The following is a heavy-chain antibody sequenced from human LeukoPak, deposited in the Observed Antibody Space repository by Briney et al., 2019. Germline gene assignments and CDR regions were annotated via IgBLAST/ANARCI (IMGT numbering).Heavy chain of an antibody. V-gene: IGHV3-66*04. D-gene: IGHD4-17*01. J-gene: IGHJ4*02. CDR3: VRQAVYGDSGIAY. CDR2: INTGGNP. CDR1: GLTVSSNY. Sequence: GGSLRLSCAASGLTVSSNYMSWVRQAPGKGLEWLSVINTGGNPYYRDSVKGRFTISRDNSKNTLYLQMNSLRAEDTAVFHCVRQAVYGDSGIAYWGRGILVTVSS.